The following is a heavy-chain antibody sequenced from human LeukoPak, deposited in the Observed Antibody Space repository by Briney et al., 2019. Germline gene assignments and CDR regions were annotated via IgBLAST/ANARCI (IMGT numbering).Heavy chain of an antibody. V-gene: IGHV3-23*01. CDR2: ISGSGGST. J-gene: IGHJ5*02. D-gene: IGHD6-13*01. CDR3: ARDQYSSSSGNNWFDP. Sequence: GGSLRLSCAASGFTFSSYAMSWVRQAPGKGLEWVSAISGSGGSTYYADSVKGRFTISRDNSKNTLYLQMNSLRAEDTAVYYCARDQYSSSSGNNWFDPWGQGTLVTVSS. CDR1: GFTFSSYA.